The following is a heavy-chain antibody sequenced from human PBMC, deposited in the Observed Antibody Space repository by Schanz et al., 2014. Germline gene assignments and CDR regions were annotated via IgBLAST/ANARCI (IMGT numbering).Heavy chain of an antibody. CDR1: GFSVGNKY. Sequence: EVQLVESGGGLVQPGGSLRLSCAASGFSVGNKYMNWVRQAPGKGLEWVSFIYIGGNTYYADSVKGRFTISRDNSKNTVHLQMNSLRAEDTAVYYCAKQHIVRGVSYLNWFDSWGQGTLVTVSS. V-gene: IGHV3-66*04. D-gene: IGHD3-10*01. J-gene: IGHJ5*01. CDR3: AKQHIVRGVSYLNWFDS. CDR2: IYIGGNT.